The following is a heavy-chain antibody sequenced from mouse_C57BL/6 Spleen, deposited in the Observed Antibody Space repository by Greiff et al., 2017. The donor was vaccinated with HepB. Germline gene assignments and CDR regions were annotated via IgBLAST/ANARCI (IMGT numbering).Heavy chain of an antibody. CDR3: ARDYPLAY. Sequence: QVQLQQPGAELVKPGASVKLSCKASGYTFTSYWMQWVKQRPGQGLEWIGEIDPSDSYTNYNQKFKGKATLTVDTSSSTAYMQLSSLTSEDSAVYDCARDYPLAYWGQGTLVTVSA. J-gene: IGHJ3*01. V-gene: IGHV1-50*01. CDR1: GYTFTSYW. D-gene: IGHD5-5*01. CDR2: IDPSDSYT.